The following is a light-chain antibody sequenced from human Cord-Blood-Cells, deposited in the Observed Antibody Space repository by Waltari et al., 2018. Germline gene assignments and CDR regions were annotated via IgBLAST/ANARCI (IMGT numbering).Light chain of an antibody. J-gene: IGLJ3*02. CDR2: EDN. Sequence: NFMLTQPHSASESPGKTVTISCTRSSGSIASNYVQWYQQRPGSTPTTVIYEDNQRPSGVPDRVSGSIDSSSNAASLTISGLKTEDEADYYCQSYDSSPWVFGGGTKLTVL. CDR3: QSYDSSPWV. CDR1: SGSIASNY. V-gene: IGLV6-57*01.